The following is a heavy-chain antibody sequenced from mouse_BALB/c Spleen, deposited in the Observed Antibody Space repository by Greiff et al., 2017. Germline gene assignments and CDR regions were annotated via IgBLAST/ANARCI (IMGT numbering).Heavy chain of an antibody. J-gene: IGHJ2*01. CDR2: ISSGSSTI. Sequence: EVKLVESGGGLVQPGGSRKLSCAASGFTFSSFGMHWVRQAPEKGLEWVAYISSGSSTIYYADTVKGRFTISRDNPKNTLFLQMTSLRSEDTAMYYCARDTRLYYFDYWGQGTTLTVSS. CDR3: ARDTRLYYFDY. D-gene: IGHD1-2*01. V-gene: IGHV5-17*02. CDR1: GFTFSSFG.